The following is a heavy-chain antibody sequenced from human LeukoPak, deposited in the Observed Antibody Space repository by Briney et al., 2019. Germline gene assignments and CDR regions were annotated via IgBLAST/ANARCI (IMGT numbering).Heavy chain of an antibody. D-gene: IGHD3-10*01. V-gene: IGHV4-4*07. J-gene: IGHJ3*02. CDR2: IYTSGST. CDR1: GGSFSGYY. Sequence: SETLSLTCAVYGGSFSGYYWSWIRQPAGKGLEWIGRIYTSGSTNYNPSLKSRVTMSVDTSKNQFSLKLSSVTAADTAVYYCARERYYYGSADAFDIWGQGTMVTVSS. CDR3: ARERYYYGSADAFDI.